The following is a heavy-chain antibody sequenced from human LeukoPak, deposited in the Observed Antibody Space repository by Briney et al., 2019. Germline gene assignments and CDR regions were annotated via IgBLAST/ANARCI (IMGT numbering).Heavy chain of an antibody. J-gene: IGHJ1*01. D-gene: IGHD2-15*01. CDR3: AVKAPYSPAYTQY. V-gene: IGHV4-59*01. Sequence: PSETLSLTCTVSGGPINVYYWSWIRQPPGKGLEWIGYIYHNGTTNYNPSLKSRVTISADTSKNQLSLKLTSVTSADTAVYYCAVKAPYSPAYTQYWGQGTLVTVSS. CDR2: IYHNGTT. CDR1: GGPINVYY.